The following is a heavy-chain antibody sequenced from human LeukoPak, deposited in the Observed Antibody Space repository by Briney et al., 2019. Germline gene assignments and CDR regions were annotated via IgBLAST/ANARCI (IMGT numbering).Heavy chain of an antibody. CDR3: TTDQRSYKPLDY. D-gene: IGHD1-26*01. CDR1: GFTFSNAW. CDR2: IKSKTDGGTT. J-gene: IGHJ4*02. Sequence: PRGSLRLPCAASGFTFSNAWMSWVRQAPGKGLEWVGRIKSKTDGGTTDYAAPVKGRFTISRDDSKNTLYLQMNSLKTEDTAVYYCTTDQRSYKPLDYWGQGTLVTVSS. V-gene: IGHV3-15*01.